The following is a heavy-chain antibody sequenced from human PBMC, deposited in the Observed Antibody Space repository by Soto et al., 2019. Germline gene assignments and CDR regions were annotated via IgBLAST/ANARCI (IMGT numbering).Heavy chain of an antibody. D-gene: IGHD1-26*01. CDR3: ARERGGYKHFDY. CDR1: GYTFTSYG. Sequence: QVQLVQSGAEVKKPGASVKVSCKVSGYTFTSYGISWVRQAPGQGLEWMGWINTYTGNINYAQKLXGXVTMTTDTSTSTAYMELRSLRSDDTALYYCARERGGYKHFDYWGQGTLVTVSS. V-gene: IGHV1-18*01. J-gene: IGHJ4*02. CDR2: INTYTGNI.